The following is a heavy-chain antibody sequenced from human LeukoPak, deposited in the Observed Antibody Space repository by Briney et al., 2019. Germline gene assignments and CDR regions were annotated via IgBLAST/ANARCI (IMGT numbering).Heavy chain of an antibody. CDR3: ARVAATWWYFDY. CDR2: IYYSGST. Sequence: TSETLSLTCTVSGGSISSGDYYWSWIRQPPGKDLEWIGYIYYSGSTYYNPSLKSRVTISVDTSKNQFSLKLNSVTAADTAVYYCARVAATWWYFDYWGQGTLVTVSS. D-gene: IGHD2-15*01. V-gene: IGHV4-30-4*01. J-gene: IGHJ4*02. CDR1: GGSISSGDYY.